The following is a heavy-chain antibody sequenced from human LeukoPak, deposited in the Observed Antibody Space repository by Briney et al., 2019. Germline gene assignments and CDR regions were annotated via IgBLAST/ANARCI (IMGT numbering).Heavy chain of an antibody. CDR3: ARVGTTSWYY. Sequence: GGSLRLSCAASGFTFSNYWMSWVRQAPGKGLEWVANIKQDGSEKYYVDSVKGRFTISRDNAQSSLFLQMSSLRAEDTAVYYCARVGTTSWYYWGQGTLVTVSS. D-gene: IGHD2-2*01. V-gene: IGHV3-7*01. CDR2: IKQDGSEK. J-gene: IGHJ4*02. CDR1: GFTFSNYW.